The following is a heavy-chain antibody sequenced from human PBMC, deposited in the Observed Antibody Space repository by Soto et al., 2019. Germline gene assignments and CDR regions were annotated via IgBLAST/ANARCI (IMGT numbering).Heavy chain of an antibody. J-gene: IGHJ4*02. Sequence: PSETLSLTCAVYGGSFSGYYLSWIRQPPGKGLEWIGEINHSGSTNYNPSLKSRVTISVDTSKNQFSLKLSSVTAADTAVYYCAREKICGDHLYYFDYWGQGTLVTVSS. D-gene: IGHD4-17*01. CDR1: GGSFSGYY. CDR2: INHSGST. V-gene: IGHV4-34*01. CDR3: AREKICGDHLYYFDY.